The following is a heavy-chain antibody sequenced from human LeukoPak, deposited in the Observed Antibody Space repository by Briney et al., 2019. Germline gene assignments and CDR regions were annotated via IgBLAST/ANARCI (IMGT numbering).Heavy chain of an antibody. D-gene: IGHD3-22*01. V-gene: IGHV1-46*01. CDR2: INPSGGST. J-gene: IGHJ3*02. CDR3: ARDRSSGSNHRAFDI. CDR1: GYTFTSYY. Sequence: ASVKVSCKASGYTFTSYYMHWVRQAPGQGLEWMGIINPSGGSTSYAQKFQGWVTMTRDTSISTAYMELSRLRSDDTAVYYCARDRSSGSNHRAFDIWGQGTMVTVSS.